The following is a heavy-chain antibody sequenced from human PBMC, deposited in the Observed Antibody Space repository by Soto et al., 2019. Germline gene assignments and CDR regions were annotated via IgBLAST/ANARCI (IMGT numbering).Heavy chain of an antibody. Sequence: QVQLQESGPGLVKPSQTLSLTCTVSGASISSGGYYWGWIRQQPGKGLEWIGYSYHSGNAYYNPSLKSRVTVSVDTSKNQFSLKVNPVTAADTAVYYCARYCSTTRCPFDYWGQGTLVTVSS. J-gene: IGHJ4*02. CDR1: GASISSGGYY. CDR2: SYHSGNA. V-gene: IGHV4-31*03. CDR3: ARYCSTTRCPFDY. D-gene: IGHD2-2*01.